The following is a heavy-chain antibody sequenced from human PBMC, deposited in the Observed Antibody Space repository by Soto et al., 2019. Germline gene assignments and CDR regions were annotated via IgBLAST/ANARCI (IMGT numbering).Heavy chain of an antibody. V-gene: IGHV5-51*01. J-gene: IGHJ3*02. D-gene: IGHD3-10*01. CDR2: IFPGDSDS. Sequence: EVQLVQSGAEVKKPGESLKISCKGAGYTFTSYWIGWVRQMPGEGLEWMGIIFPGDSDSRYSPSFEGQVTISADKSTSTAYLQWSSLKASDTAMYYCARHDYYSIWRAFDIWGQGTMVTVSS. CDR1: GYTFTSYW. CDR3: ARHDYYSIWRAFDI.